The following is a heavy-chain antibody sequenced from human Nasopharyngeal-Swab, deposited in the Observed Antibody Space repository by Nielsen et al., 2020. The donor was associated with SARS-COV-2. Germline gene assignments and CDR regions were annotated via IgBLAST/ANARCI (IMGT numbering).Heavy chain of an antibody. V-gene: IGHV3-21*01. Sequence: ESLKISCAASGLTFSSYSMNWVRQAPGKGLEWVSSISSSSSYIYYADSVKGRFTISRDNAKNSLYLQMNSLRAEDTAVYYCARWDYSNYDLDYWGQGTLVTVSS. D-gene: IGHD4-11*01. CDR2: ISSSSSYI. CDR3: ARWDYSNYDLDY. J-gene: IGHJ4*02. CDR1: GLTFSSYS.